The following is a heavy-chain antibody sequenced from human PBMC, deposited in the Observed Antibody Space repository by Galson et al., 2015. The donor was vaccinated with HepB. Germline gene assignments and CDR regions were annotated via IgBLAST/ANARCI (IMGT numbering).Heavy chain of an antibody. Sequence: SVKVSCKASGGTFSSYAISWVRQAPGQGLEWMGGIIPIFGTANYAQKFQGRVTITADESTSTAYMELSSLRSEDTAVYYCASTTTTNDYSNPPARGTDKDYYYYGMDVWGQGTTVTVSS. J-gene: IGHJ6*02. V-gene: IGHV1-69*13. CDR1: GGTFSSYA. CDR2: IIPIFGTA. D-gene: IGHD4-11*01. CDR3: ASTTTTNDYSNPPARGTDKDYYYYGMDV.